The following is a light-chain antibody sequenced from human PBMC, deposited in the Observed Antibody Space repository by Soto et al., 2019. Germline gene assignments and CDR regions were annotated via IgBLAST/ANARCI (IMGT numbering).Light chain of an antibody. J-gene: IGKJ4*01. Sequence: DIQMTQSPSTLSASVGDRVTIPCRASQSISNSLAWYQQKPGKAPNLLIYKASSLESGVPSRCSGSGSGTEFSLTFTSLQPDDFPTYYGRQYFSYPVTFGVGTKVE. CDR2: KAS. V-gene: IGKV1-5*03. CDR3: RQYFSYPVT. CDR1: QSISNS.